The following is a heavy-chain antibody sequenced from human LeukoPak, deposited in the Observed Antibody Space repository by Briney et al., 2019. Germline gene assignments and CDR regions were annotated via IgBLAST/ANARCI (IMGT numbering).Heavy chain of an antibody. J-gene: IGHJ3*02. CDR2: IIPIFGTA. CDR3: ARDIGPTTVTTDRHAFDI. Sequence: EASVKVSCKASGGTFSSYPISWVRQAPGQGLEWMGGIIPIFGTANYAQKFQGRVTITADESTSTAHMELSSLRSEDTAVYYCARDIGPTTVTTDRHAFDIWGQGTMVTVSS. D-gene: IGHD4-17*01. CDR1: GGTFSSYP. V-gene: IGHV1-69*13.